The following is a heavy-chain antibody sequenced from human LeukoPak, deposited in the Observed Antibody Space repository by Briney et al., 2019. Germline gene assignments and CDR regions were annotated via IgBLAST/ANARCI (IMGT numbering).Heavy chain of an antibody. J-gene: IGHJ4*02. Sequence: SETLSLTCTVSGVSISSSADWWGWIRRPPGKGLQWIGSIHRSGETFHNASLNSRVTTSVDMSKNQFSLKLNSVAAADTALYYCVRQIGCGKYYFDYWGQGTLVTVSS. D-gene: IGHD1-1*01. CDR3: VRQIGCGKYYFDY. CDR2: IHRSGET. V-gene: IGHV4-39*01. CDR1: GVSISSSADW.